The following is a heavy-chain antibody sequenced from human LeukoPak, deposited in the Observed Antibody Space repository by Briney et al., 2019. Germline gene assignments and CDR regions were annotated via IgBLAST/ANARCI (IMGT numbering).Heavy chain of an antibody. CDR2: INHSGST. CDR3: ARSSSLAARPSYYHGMDV. Sequence: PSETLSLTCAVYGGSFSGYYWSWIRQPPGKGLEWIGEINHSGSTNYNPSLKSRVTISVDTSKNQFSLKLSSVTAADTALYYCARSSSLAARPSYYHGMDVWGQGTTVTVSS. D-gene: IGHD6-6*01. V-gene: IGHV4-34*01. J-gene: IGHJ6*02. CDR1: GGSFSGYY.